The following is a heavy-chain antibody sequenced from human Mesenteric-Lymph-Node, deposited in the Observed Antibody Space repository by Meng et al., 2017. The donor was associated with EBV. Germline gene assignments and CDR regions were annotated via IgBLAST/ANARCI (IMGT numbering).Heavy chain of an antibody. V-gene: IGHV4-30-4*08. CDR1: GGSISSDGYY. J-gene: IGHJ5*02. CDR3: ARNSDCSTTSCFVSWFDP. CDR2: VHYSRNT. Sequence: QVQLLASGPGLVKPSQSLTLTCSVSGGSISSDGYYWSWIRQPPGKGLEWIGSVHYSRNTNYNPALKNRVTMSVDTSSNQIYLSLTSVTVADTASYYCARNSDCSTTSCFVSWFDPWGQGTLVTVSS. D-gene: IGHD2-2*01.